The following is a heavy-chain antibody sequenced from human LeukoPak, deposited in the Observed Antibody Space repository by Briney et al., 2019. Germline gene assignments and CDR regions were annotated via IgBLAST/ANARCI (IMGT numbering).Heavy chain of an antibody. CDR2: IIPVLGVS. Sequence: SVKVSCKASGGSFSSYVITWVRQAPGQGLEWMGRIIPVLGVSNFAQKFEGRVTITADKSTNTAHMELRRLESGDTAVYYCTRAPYGGYFDYWGQGTLVTVSS. J-gene: IGHJ4*02. D-gene: IGHD4-17*01. CDR3: TRAPYGGYFDY. CDR1: GGSFSSYV. V-gene: IGHV1-69*04.